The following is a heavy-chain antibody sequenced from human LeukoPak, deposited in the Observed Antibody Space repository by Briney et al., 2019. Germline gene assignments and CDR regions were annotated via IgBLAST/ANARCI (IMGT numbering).Heavy chain of an antibody. CDR2: ISGDGGST. D-gene: IGHD3-22*01. CDR1: GFMFYDYA. V-gene: IGHV3-43*02. J-gene: IGHJ5*02. Sequence: GGSLRLSCAAPGFMFYDYAIHWVRQAPGKGLEWVSLISGDGGSTFYADSVKGRFTISRDNSKNSLYLQMNSLRSDDTALYYCARESESSGWYVHWGQGTLVTVSS. CDR3: ARESESSGWYVH.